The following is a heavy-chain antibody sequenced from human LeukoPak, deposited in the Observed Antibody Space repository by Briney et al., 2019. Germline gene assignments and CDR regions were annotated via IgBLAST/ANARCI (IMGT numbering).Heavy chain of an antibody. CDR1: GFTFSSYA. D-gene: IGHD3-10*01. V-gene: IGHV3-23*01. CDR3: AKGHTPFRDYFDY. J-gene: IGHJ4*02. Sequence: PGGSLRLSCAASGFTFSSYAMSWVRRAPGKGLEWVSAISGSGGSTYYADSVKGRFTISRDNSKNTPYLQMNSLRAEDTAVYYCAKGHTPFRDYFDYWGQGTLVTVSS. CDR2: ISGSGGST.